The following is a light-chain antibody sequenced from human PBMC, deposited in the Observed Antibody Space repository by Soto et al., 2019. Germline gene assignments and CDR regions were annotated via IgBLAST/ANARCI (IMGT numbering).Light chain of an antibody. J-gene: IGKJ4*01. CDR3: QQYDSLPT. V-gene: IGKV1-33*01. CDR1: QDISNY. Sequence: DIQMTQSPSSLSASVGDRVTITFQASQDISNYLNWYQQKPGKAPKLLIYDASNLETGVPARFSGSGSGTTFTFTISSLQPEDIATYYCQQYDSLPTFGGGTKVDIK. CDR2: DAS.